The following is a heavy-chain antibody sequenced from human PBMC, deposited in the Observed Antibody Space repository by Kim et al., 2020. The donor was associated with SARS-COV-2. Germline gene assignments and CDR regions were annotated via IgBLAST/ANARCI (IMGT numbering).Heavy chain of an antibody. V-gene: IGHV3-33*01. CDR1: GFTFGSYG. CDR2: IWYDGSNK. D-gene: IGHD4-17*01. Sequence: GGSLRLSCAASGFTFGSYGMHWVRQAPGKGLEWVAVIWYDGSNKYYADSVKGRFTISRDNSKNTLYLQMNSLRAEDTAVYYCARDGDYGDYVFENPYNWFDPWGQGTLVTVSS. CDR3: ARDGDYGDYVFENPYNWFDP. J-gene: IGHJ5*02.